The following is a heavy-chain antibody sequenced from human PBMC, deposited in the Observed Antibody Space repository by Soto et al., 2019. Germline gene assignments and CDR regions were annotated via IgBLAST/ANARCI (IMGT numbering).Heavy chain of an antibody. Sequence: SETLSLTCAVYVGSFSGYYWSWIREPPGKGLEWIGEINHSGSTNYNPSLKSRVTISVDTSKNQFSLKLSSVTAADTAVYYCARTIYDSSGYSDYWGQGTLVTVSS. D-gene: IGHD3-22*01. J-gene: IGHJ4*02. CDR1: VGSFSGYY. V-gene: IGHV4-34*01. CDR2: INHSGST. CDR3: ARTIYDSSGYSDY.